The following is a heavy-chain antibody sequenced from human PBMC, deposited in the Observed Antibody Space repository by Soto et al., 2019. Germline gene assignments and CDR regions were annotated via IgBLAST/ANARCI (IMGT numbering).Heavy chain of an antibody. D-gene: IGHD2-15*01. Sequence: GGSLRLSCAASGFTFSSYSMNWVRQAPGKWLEWVSSISSSSSYIYYADSVKGRFTISRDNAKNSLYLQMNSLRAEDTAVYYCARDHYYCSGGSCYRAGMDVWGQGXTVTVYS. CDR1: GFTFSSYS. CDR2: ISSSSSYI. J-gene: IGHJ6*02. CDR3: ARDHYYCSGGSCYRAGMDV. V-gene: IGHV3-21*01.